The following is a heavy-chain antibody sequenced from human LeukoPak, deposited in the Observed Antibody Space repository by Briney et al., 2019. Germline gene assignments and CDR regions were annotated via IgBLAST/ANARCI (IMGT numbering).Heavy chain of an antibody. CDR2: IYYSGST. CDR3: ARRRGYSSVDY. CDR1: GGSINSANYY. J-gene: IGHJ4*02. V-gene: IGHV4-39*01. D-gene: IGHD6-25*01. Sequence: PSETLSLTCTVSGGSINSANYYWGWIRQPPGKGLEWIGSIYYSGSTYYNPSLKSRITISVDTSKNQFSLKLNSVTAADTAVYYCARRRGYSSVDYWGQGTLVTVSS.